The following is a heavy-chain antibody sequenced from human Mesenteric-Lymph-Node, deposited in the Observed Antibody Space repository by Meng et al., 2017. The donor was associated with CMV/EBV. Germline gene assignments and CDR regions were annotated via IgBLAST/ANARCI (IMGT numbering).Heavy chain of an antibody. CDR3: ARGGPTVLSPIDY. CDR1: GFTFSSYS. V-gene: IGHV3-21*01. D-gene: IGHD4-11*01. Sequence: GESLKISCAASGFTFSSYSMNWVRQAPGRGLEWVSSISSGSSYISYADSVRGRITISRDNAKNSLYLQMNSLRAEDTAVYYCARGGPTVLSPIDYWGQGTLVTVPQ. CDR2: ISSGSSYI. J-gene: IGHJ4*02.